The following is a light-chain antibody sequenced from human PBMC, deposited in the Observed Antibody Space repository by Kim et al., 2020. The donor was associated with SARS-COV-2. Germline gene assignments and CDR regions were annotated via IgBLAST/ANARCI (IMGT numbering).Light chain of an antibody. CDR1: SSDVGSYNR. CDR3: SSYTTSNSGV. J-gene: IGLJ1*01. Sequence: QSALTQPPSVSGSPGQSVTIYCTGTSSDVGSYNRVSWYQQPPGTAPKLIIYEVSNRPSGVPDRFSGSKSGNTASLTISGLQAEDEADYYCSSYTTSNSGVFGTGTKVTVL. CDR2: EVS. V-gene: IGLV2-18*02.